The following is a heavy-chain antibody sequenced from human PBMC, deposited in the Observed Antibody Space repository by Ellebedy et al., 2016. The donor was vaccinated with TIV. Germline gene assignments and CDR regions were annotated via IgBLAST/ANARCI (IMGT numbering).Heavy chain of an antibody. D-gene: IGHD6-19*01. V-gene: IGHV3-13*01. CDR2: DT. Sequence: GGSLRLSCVGSGYTFPNYDMHWIRQRPGKGLEWVSGDTHSAVSVRGRFSLSRENDKNSLFLQMNNLTAGDTAVYYCVRDPGGWGNRHFDLWGRGTLVTVSS. CDR1: GYTFPNYD. CDR3: VRDPGGWGNRHFDL. J-gene: IGHJ2*01.